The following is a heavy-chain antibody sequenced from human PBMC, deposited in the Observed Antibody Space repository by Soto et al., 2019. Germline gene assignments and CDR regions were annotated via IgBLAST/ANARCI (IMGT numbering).Heavy chain of an antibody. CDR1: GFTFSSYG. D-gene: IGHD5-12*01. CDR3: ARDLSPVWLHHHNVDY. J-gene: IGHJ4*02. CDR2: IWYDGSNK. Sequence: GGSLRLSCAASGFTFSSYGMHWVRQAPGKGLEWVAVIWYDGSNKYYADSVKGRFTISRDNSKNTLYLQMNSLRAEDTAVYYCARDLSPVWLHHHNVDYWGQGTLVTVSS. V-gene: IGHV3-33*01.